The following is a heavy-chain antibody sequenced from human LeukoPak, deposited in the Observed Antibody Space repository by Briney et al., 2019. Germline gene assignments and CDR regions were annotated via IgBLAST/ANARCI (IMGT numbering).Heavy chain of an antibody. V-gene: IGHV1-18*01. CDR3: AREFSPGYSSGWYEH. J-gene: IGHJ5*02. CDR2: ISAYNGNT. CDR1: GYTFTSYG. Sequence: ASVKVSCKASGYTFTSYGISWVRQAPGQGLEWMGWISAYNGNTNYAQKLQGGVTMTTDTFTSTAYMELRSLRSDDTAVYYCAREFSPGYSSGWYEHWGQGTLVTVSS. D-gene: IGHD6-19*01.